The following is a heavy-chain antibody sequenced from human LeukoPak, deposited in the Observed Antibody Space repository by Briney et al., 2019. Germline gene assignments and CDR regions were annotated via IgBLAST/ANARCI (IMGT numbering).Heavy chain of an antibody. V-gene: IGHV1-46*01. D-gene: IGHD2-21*02. CDR3: ARGGCGDSAAPFDD. Sequence: ASVKVSCKASGYTFASCYMHWVRQAPGQGLEWMGMINPSAGSTRYAQKFQGRVTMTTDTSTSTVYMELSSLRSEDTAVYYCARGGCGDSAAPFDDWGQGTLVPVSS. J-gene: IGHJ4*02. CDR2: INPSAGST. CDR1: GYTFASCY.